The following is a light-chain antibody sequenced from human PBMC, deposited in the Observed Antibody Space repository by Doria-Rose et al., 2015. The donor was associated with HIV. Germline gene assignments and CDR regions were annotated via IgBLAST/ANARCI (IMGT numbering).Light chain of an antibody. CDR2: NTY. J-gene: IGLJ3*02. V-gene: IGLV8-61*01. CDR1: SGPVTGAYY. CDR3: VLYMGSGIWM. Sequence: QTVVTQEPSSSVSLGGTVTLTCGLTSGPVTGAYYPSWHQQTPGQAPRTLIYNTYSPSSGVSDRFSGSILGNKAALTISGAQADDESDYYCVLYMGSGIWMFGGGTKLTVL.